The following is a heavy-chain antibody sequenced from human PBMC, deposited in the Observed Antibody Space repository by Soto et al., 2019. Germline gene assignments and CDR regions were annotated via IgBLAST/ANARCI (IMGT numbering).Heavy chain of an antibody. D-gene: IGHD6-13*01. V-gene: IGHV3-43*01. CDR3: AKDMGGIAPYYFDC. J-gene: IGHJ4*02. CDR1: GFTFKDYS. CDR2: ISWDGGIT. Sequence: GGSLRLSCAASGFTFKDYSMHWVRQAPGKGLEWVSLISWDGGITYYADSVKGRFTISRDNSKNSLYLQMNSLTTEDTAFYYCAKDMGGIAPYYFDCWGQGTLVTVSS.